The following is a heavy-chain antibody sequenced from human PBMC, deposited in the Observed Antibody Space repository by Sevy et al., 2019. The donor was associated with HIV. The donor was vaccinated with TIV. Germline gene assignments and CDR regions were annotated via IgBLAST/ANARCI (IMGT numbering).Heavy chain of an antibody. V-gene: IGHV3-7*01. D-gene: IGHD2-8*01. CDR2: LDEDGNEI. Sequence: GGSLRLSCVASGFTFSSHFMTWVRQAPGKGLEWVTNLDEDGNEINYVDSVKGRFTISRDNAKNYVYLQMDGLRAEDTAVYYCARHCVVRVYQFRYFDIWGRGTLVTVSS. CDR3: ARHCVVRVYQFRYFDI. J-gene: IGHJ2*01. CDR1: GFTFSSHF.